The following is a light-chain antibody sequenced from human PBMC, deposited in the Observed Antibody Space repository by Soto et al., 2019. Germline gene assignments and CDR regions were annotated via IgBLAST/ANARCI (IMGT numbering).Light chain of an antibody. CDR1: SSDVGGYSY. V-gene: IGLV2-14*03. Sequence: QSALTQPASVSGSPGQSITISCTGSSSDVGGYSYVSWYQHHPGKAPKLMIYDVDNRPSGVSNRFSGTKSGNTASLPISGLQAEDEADYYCNSYTSSSTYLLFGGGTKVTVL. CDR3: NSYTSSSTYLL. CDR2: DVD. J-gene: IGLJ2*01.